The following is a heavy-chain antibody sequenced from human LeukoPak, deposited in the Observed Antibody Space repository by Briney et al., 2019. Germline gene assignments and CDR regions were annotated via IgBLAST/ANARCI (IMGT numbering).Heavy chain of an antibody. Sequence: PGGSLRLSCVASGFTFSNYAMTWVRQAPGKGLEWVSTISDSGGITYYADSVKGRFTISRDNSKNTLYLQMNSLRAEDTAIYYCAKDLQQLALRGGYYFDYWGQGTLVTVSS. D-gene: IGHD6-13*01. V-gene: IGHV3-23*01. CDR2: ISDSGGIT. J-gene: IGHJ4*02. CDR3: AKDLQQLALRGGYYFDY. CDR1: GFTFSNYA.